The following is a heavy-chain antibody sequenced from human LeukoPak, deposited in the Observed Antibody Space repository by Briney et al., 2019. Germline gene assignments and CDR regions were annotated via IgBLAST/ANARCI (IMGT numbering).Heavy chain of an antibody. J-gene: IGHJ5*02. CDR1: GFTFSSYG. D-gene: IGHD3-10*01. CDR2: IRYDGSNK. CDR3: ARDHTPYYYGSGSYLSLPPTRDWFDP. V-gene: IGHV3-30*02. Sequence: GGSLRLSCAASGFTFSSYGMHWVRQAPGKGLEWVAFIRYDGSNKYYADSVKGRFTISRDNSKNTLYLQMNSLRSEDTAVYYCARDHTPYYYGSGSYLSLPPTRDWFDPWGQGTLVTVSS.